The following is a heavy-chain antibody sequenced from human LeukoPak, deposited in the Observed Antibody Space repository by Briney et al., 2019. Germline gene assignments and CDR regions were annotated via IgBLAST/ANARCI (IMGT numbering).Heavy chain of an antibody. Sequence: GGSLRLSCAASGFTFGDYGMSWVRQAPGKGLEWVSGINWNGGSTSYADSVKGRFTISRDNAKNSLYLQMNSLRDEDTALYYCARSAGGAAAGDLDYWGQGTLVTVSS. V-gene: IGHV3-20*04. D-gene: IGHD6-13*01. CDR1: GFTFGDYG. CDR2: INWNGGST. J-gene: IGHJ4*02. CDR3: ARSAGGAAAGDLDY.